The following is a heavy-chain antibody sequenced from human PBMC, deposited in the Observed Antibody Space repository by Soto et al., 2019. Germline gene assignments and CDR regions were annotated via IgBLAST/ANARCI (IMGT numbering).Heavy chain of an antibody. CDR2: IYYSGST. Sequence: LVTLPLTYTVAEGTISSYCWRCIRKPPGKGLEWIGYIYYSGSTNYNPSLKSRVTISVDTSKSQFSLRLSSVTAADTAVYYCARADGFGVVTPFMDYWGRGTLVTVSS. J-gene: IGHJ4*01. CDR1: EGTISSYC. D-gene: IGHD3-3*01. V-gene: IGHV4-59*08. CDR3: ARADGFGVVTPFMDY.